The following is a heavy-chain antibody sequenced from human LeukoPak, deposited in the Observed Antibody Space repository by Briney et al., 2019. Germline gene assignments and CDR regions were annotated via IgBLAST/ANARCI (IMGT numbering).Heavy chain of an antibody. J-gene: IGHJ4*02. CDR1: GFTFNSHT. D-gene: IGHD5/OR15-5a*01. V-gene: IGHV3-21*01. CDR3: ARDGTVGVYDFDY. Sequence: GGSLRLSCAASGFTFNSHTMNWVRQAPAKGLEWVSSISSSSTYIYYADSVKGRFTISRDNAKNSLYLQMNSLRAEDTAVYYCARDGTVGVYDFDYWGQGTLVTVSS. CDR2: ISSSSTYI.